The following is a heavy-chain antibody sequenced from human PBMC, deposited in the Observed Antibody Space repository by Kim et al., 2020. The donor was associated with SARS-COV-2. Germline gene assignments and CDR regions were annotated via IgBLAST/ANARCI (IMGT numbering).Heavy chain of an antibody. D-gene: IGHD3-10*01. Sequence: GGSLRLSCAASGVSFDSSAMNWVRQAPGKGLEWVAVISFDGRNKAYADSVEGRFTISRDNSKSTLHLQMNSLTVEDTAVYYCARGNYYESVSLSDYYNGMDVWGQGTTVTVSS. CDR3: ARGNYYESVSLSDYYNGMDV. CDR1: GVSFDSSA. V-gene: IGHV3-30-3*01. CDR2: ISFDGRNK. J-gene: IGHJ6*02.